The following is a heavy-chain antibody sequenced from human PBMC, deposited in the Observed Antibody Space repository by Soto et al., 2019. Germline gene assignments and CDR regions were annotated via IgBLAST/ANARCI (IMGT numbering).Heavy chain of an antibody. CDR2: IYYSGST. Sequence: PSETLSLTCTVSGGSISSSSYYWGWIRQPPGKGLEWIGSIYYSGSTYYNPSLKSRVTISVDTSKNQFSLKLSSVTTADTAVYYCARQVRGYYYYMDVWGKGTTVTVSS. V-gene: IGHV4-39*01. CDR3: ARQVRGYYYYMDV. J-gene: IGHJ6*03. D-gene: IGHD1-1*01. CDR1: GGSISSSSYY.